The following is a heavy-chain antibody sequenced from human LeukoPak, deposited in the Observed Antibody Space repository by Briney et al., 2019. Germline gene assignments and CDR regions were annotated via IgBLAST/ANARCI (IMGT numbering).Heavy chain of an antibody. CDR3: ARARYYYDSSGYYRYYYYYYYMDV. J-gene: IGHJ6*03. D-gene: IGHD3-22*01. CDR2: IIPIFGTA. CDR1: GGTFSSYA. V-gene: IGHV1-69*05. Sequence: SVKVSCKASGGTFSSYAISWVRQAPGQGLEWMGGIIPIFGTANYAQKFQGRVTITTDESMSTAYMELSSLRSEDTAVYYCARARYYYDSSGYYRYYYYYYYMDVWGKGTTVTVSS.